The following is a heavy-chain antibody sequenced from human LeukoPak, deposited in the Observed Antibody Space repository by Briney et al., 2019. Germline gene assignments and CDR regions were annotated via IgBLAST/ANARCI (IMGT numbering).Heavy chain of an antibody. Sequence: GGSLRLSCAASGFTVSTSYMSWVRQAPGKGLEWISYISSSSGSTIFYADSVKGRFTISRDNAKKSVYLQMNSLRAEDTALYYCARDGGYCVGGSCYNDAFDIWGQGTMVTVSS. J-gene: IGHJ3*02. CDR1: GFTVSTSY. D-gene: IGHD2-15*01. V-gene: IGHV3-11*01. CDR3: ARDGGYCVGGSCYNDAFDI. CDR2: ISSSSGSTI.